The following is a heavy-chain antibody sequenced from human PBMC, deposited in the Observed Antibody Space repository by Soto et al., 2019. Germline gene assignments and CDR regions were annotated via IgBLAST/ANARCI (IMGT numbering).Heavy chain of an antibody. D-gene: IGHD2-15*01. Sequence: SVKVSCKASGGTFRSYAISWVRQAPGQGLEWMGGIIPIFGTANYAQKFQGRVTITADESTSTAYMELSSLRSEDTAVYYCARESRYCICGSGYFLPVNDYWGQGTLVTVSS. J-gene: IGHJ4*02. CDR2: IIPIFGTA. CDR3: ARESRYCICGSGYFLPVNDY. CDR1: GGTFRSYA. V-gene: IGHV1-69*13.